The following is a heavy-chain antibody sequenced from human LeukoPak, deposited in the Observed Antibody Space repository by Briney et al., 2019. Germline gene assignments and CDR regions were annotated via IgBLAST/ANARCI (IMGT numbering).Heavy chain of an antibody. D-gene: IGHD5-18*01. Sequence: GGSLRLSCVTSGFTFSAYNMNWVRQAPGKGLEWVSRISSSSNYIYYADSVKGRFTISRDNAKNSLYLQMNSLRAEDTAVYYCVRVHVGTDMVDIDYWGQGTLVTVSS. CDR2: ISSSSNYI. J-gene: IGHJ4*02. CDR3: VRVHVGTDMVDIDY. CDR1: GFTFSAYN. V-gene: IGHV3-21*01.